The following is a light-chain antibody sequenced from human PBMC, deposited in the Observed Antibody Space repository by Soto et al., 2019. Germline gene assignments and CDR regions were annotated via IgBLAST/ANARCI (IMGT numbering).Light chain of an antibody. CDR1: STNIEARQG. CDR2: GGT. Sequence: QSVLTQPRPVSGAPGQRVRISCTGSSTNIEARQGLHWSQRRLGGTPSPRIVGGTIRPSGVPERFTASTSGTTASLAITGLQVEHEGDYYYQSYDSALSARYVFGTGTKVT. J-gene: IGLJ1*01. CDR3: QSYDSALSARYV. V-gene: IGLV1-40*01.